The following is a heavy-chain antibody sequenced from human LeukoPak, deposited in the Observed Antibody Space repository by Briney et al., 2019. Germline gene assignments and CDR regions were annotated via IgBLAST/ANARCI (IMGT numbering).Heavy chain of an antibody. V-gene: IGHV4-59*12. CDR2: IYYSGST. Sequence: SETLSLTCTVSGGSISSYYWSWIRQPPGKGLEWIGYIYYSGSTNYNPSLKSRVTMSVDTSKNQFSLKLSSVTAADTAVYYCARGAPSAYDILTGYYYNWFDPWGQGTLVTVSS. CDR3: ARGAPSAYDILTGYYYNWFDP. D-gene: IGHD3-9*01. J-gene: IGHJ5*02. CDR1: GGSISSYY.